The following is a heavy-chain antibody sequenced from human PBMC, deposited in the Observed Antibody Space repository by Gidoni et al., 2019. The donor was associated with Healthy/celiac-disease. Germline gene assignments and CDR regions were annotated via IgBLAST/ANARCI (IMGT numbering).Heavy chain of an antibody. J-gene: IGHJ4*02. D-gene: IGHD6-13*01. Sequence: EVPLVESGGGLVKPGGSLRLSCAASGFTFSSDSMNWVRQAPGKALEWVSSISSSSSYIYYADSVKGRFTISRDNAKNSLYLQMNSLRAEDTAVYYCARDGPYSSSRGGSYFDYWGQGTLVTVSS. CDR2: ISSSSSYI. V-gene: IGHV3-21*01. CDR3: ARDGPYSSSRGGSYFDY. CDR1: GFTFSSDS.